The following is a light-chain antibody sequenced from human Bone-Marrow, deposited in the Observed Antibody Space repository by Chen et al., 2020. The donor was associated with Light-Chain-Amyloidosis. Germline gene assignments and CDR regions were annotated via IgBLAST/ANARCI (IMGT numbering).Light chain of an antibody. CDR1: SGSIATNY. CDR3: QSYQGSSQGV. J-gene: IGLJ3*02. Sequence: NFMLTQPHSVSESPGKTGGIYCTRSSGSIATNYVQWYQQRPGSSPTTVIYEDDQRPSGVPDRFSGSIDRSSNSASLTLSGLKTEDEADYYCQSYQGSSQGVFGGGTKLTVL. V-gene: IGLV6-57*01. CDR2: EDD.